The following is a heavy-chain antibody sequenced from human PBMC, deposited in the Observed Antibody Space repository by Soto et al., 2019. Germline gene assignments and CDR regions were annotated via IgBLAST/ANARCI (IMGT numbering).Heavy chain of an antibody. CDR1: GGSTSSGGYS. Sequence: QLQLQESGSGLVKPSQTLSLTCAVSGGSTSSGGYSWSWIRQPPGKGLEWIGYIYHSWSTYYNPSLKSRVTIAVDRSKNQFSLKLSSVTAADTDVYYCARVPDRWGQGTLVTVSS. V-gene: IGHV4-30-2*01. CDR2: IYHSWST. J-gene: IGHJ5*02. D-gene: IGHD2-2*01. CDR3: ARVPDR.